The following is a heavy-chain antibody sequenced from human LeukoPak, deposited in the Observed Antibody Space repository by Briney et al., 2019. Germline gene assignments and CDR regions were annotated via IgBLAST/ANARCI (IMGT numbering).Heavy chain of an antibody. CDR3: ARMGSSSSAY. D-gene: IGHD6-6*01. V-gene: IGHV3-7*01. J-gene: IGHJ4*02. Sequence: GGSLRLSCAASGFTFSSYWMSWVRQAPGKGLEWVANIKQDGSEKNYVDSAKGRFTISRDNAKKSLYLQMNSLRAEDSAVYYCARMGSSSSAYWGQGTLVTVSS. CDR1: GFTFSSYW. CDR2: IKQDGSEK.